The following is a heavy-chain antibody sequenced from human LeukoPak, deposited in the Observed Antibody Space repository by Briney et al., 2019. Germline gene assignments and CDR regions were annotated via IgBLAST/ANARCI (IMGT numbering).Heavy chain of an antibody. V-gene: IGHV1-2*02. CDR2: INPNSGGT. J-gene: IGHJ4*02. CDR3: ARDRGDYYDSSGPIYYFDY. CDR1: GYTFTGYY. Sequence: GASVKVSCKASGYTFTGYYMHWVRQAPGQGLEWMGWINPNSGGTNYAQKFQGRVTMTRDTSISTAYMELSRLRSDDTAVYYCARDRGDYYDSSGPIYYFDYWGQGTLVTVSS. D-gene: IGHD3-22*01.